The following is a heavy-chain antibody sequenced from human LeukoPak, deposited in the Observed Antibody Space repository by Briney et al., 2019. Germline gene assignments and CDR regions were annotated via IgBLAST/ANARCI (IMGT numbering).Heavy chain of an antibody. J-gene: IGHJ5*02. CDR1: GGSFSGYY. Sequence: SETLSLTCAVYGGSFSGYYWSWIRQPPGKGLEWIGEINHSGSTNYNPSLKSRVTISVDTSKNQFSLKLSSVTAADTAVYYCARGPGHYDSSGYNWFDPWGQGTLVTVSS. D-gene: IGHD3-22*01. V-gene: IGHV4-34*01. CDR3: ARGPGHYDSSGYNWFDP. CDR2: INHSGST.